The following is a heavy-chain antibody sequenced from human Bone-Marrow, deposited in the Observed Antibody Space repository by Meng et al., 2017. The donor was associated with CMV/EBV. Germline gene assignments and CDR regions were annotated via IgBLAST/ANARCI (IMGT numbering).Heavy chain of an antibody. CDR2: IYYSGNT. D-gene: IGHD3-3*01. CDR3: ARQHYDFWSGYYPPHWFDP. V-gene: IGHV4-59*08. J-gene: IGHJ5*02. CDR1: GCSMNTYY. Sequence: SETRSLTCTVPGCSMNTYYWSWIRQSPGKGLQWIGYIYYSGNTNYNPSLKSRVTISVDTSKNQFSLKLSSVTAADTAVYYCARQHYDFWSGYYPPHWFDPWGQGTLVTVSS.